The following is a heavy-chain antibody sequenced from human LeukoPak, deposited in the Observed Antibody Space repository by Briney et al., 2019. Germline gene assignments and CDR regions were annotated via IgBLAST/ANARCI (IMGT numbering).Heavy chain of an antibody. CDR2: IIAIFGTA. J-gene: IGHJ4*02. CDR3: ASYTGGNYDILTKYYFDY. Sequence: ASVKVSCKASGGTFTSYAISWVRQAPGQGLEWMGGIIAIFGTANYAQKFQGRVTITADESTSTAYMELSSLRSEDTAVYYCASYTGGNYDILTKYYFDYWGQGTLVTVSS. D-gene: IGHD3-9*01. CDR1: GGTFTSYA. V-gene: IGHV1-69*13.